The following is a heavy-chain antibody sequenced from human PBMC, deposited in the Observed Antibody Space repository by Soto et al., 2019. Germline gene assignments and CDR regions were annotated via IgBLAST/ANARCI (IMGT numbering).Heavy chain of an antibody. CDR3: AKDSIVVVPAALREPPFDY. CDR1: GFTFSSYA. V-gene: IGHV3-23*01. CDR2: ISGSGGST. Sequence: EVQLLESGGGLVQPGGSLRLSCAASGFTFSSYAMSWVRQAPGKGLEWVSAISGSGGSTYYADSVKGRFTISRDNSKNTLYLQMNSLRAEDTAVYYCAKDSIVVVPAALREPPFDYWGQGTLVTVSS. D-gene: IGHD2-2*01. J-gene: IGHJ4*02.